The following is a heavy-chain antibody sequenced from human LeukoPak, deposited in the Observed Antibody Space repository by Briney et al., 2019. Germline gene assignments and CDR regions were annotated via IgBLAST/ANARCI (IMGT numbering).Heavy chain of an antibody. V-gene: IGHV3-48*01. CDR3: ARDGSARFLEWLYY. CDR2: ISSSSSTI. J-gene: IGHJ4*02. Sequence: PGGSLRLSCAASGFTFSSYSMNWVRQAPGKGLEWVSYISSSSSTIYYADSVKGRFTISRDNAKNSLYLQMNSLRAEDTAVYYCARDGSARFLEWLYYWGQGTLVTVSS. D-gene: IGHD3-3*01. CDR1: GFTFSSYS.